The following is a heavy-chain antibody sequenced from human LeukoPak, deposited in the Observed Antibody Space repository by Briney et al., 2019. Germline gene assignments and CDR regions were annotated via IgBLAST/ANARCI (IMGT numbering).Heavy chain of an antibody. J-gene: IGHJ5*02. D-gene: IGHD3-10*01. CDR2: INPSGGST. V-gene: IGHV1-46*01. CDR3: ASGGDYYGSGSLFDP. Sequence: ASVKVSCKASGYTFTSYYMHWVRQASGQGLEWMGIINPSGGSTSYAQKFQGRVTMTRDTSTSTVYMELSSLRSEDTAVYYCASGGDYYGSGSLFDPWGQGTLVTVSS. CDR1: GYTFTSYY.